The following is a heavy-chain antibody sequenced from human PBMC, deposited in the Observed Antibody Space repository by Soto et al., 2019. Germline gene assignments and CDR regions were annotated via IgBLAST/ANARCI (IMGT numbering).Heavy chain of an antibody. J-gene: IGHJ6*02. D-gene: IGHD3-10*01. CDR2: IWYDGSNK. V-gene: IGHV3-33*01. Sequence: GGSLRLSCAASGFTFSSYGMHWVRQAPGKGLEWVAVIWYDGSNKYYADSVKGRFTISRDNSKNTLYLQMNSLRAEDTAVYYCARDLGSRLWFGEAYYYYGMDVWGQGTTVTVSS. CDR3: ARDLGSRLWFGEAYYYYGMDV. CDR1: GFTFSSYG.